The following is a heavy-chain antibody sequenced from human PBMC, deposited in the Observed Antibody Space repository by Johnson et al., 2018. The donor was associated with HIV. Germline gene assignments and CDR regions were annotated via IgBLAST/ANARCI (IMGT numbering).Heavy chain of an antibody. V-gene: IGHV3-66*02. J-gene: IGHJ3*01. CDR3: ARDGRDLVTRGSFDV. CDR2: IFSVGDV. Sequence: VQLVESGGRVVRPGGSLRLSCAASGITVGTNYMSWVRQAPGKGLEWVSVIFSVGDVYYADSVKGRFTISRDNSKNMVYLQMNSLRPEDTAVYYCARDGRDLVTRGSFDVWGQGTVVTVSS. D-gene: IGHD3-9*01. CDR1: GITVGTNY.